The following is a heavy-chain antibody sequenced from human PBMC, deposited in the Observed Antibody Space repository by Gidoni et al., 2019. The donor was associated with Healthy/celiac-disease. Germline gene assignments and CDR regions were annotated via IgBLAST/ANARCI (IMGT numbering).Heavy chain of an antibody. CDR2: ISSSSSYT. CDR1: GFTFSYYY. J-gene: IGHJ3*02. V-gene: IGHV3-11*05. Sequence: QVQLVESGGGLVKPGGSLRLSCAASGFTFSYYYMSWIRQAPGKGLEWVSYISSSSSYTNYADSVKGRFTISRDNAKNSLYLQMNSLRAEDTAVYYCARDRPTTVTTVDAFDIWGQGTMVTVSS. CDR3: ARDRPTTVTTVDAFDI. D-gene: IGHD4-17*01.